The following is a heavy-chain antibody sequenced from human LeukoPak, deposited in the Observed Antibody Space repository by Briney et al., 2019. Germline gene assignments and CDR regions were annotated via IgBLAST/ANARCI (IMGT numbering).Heavy chain of an antibody. D-gene: IGHD4-17*01. V-gene: IGHV1-69*13. CDR3: ATNPVEDYGAPGY. Sequence: SVKVSCKASGGTFSSYAISWVRQAPGQGLEWMGGIIPIFGTANYAQKIQGRVTITADESTSTAYMELSSLRSEDTAVYYCATNPVEDYGAPGYWGQGTLVTVSS. J-gene: IGHJ4*02. CDR1: GGTFSSYA. CDR2: IIPIFGTA.